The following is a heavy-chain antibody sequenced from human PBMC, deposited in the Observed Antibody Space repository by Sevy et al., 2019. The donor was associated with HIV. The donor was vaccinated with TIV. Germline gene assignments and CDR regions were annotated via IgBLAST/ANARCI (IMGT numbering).Heavy chain of an antibody. CDR1: GYTLTEFS. CDR3: ATTKEYYDSSGYPFDS. CDR2: FDPEDGER. Sequence: ASVKVSCKVPGYTLTEFSMHWVRQAPGKGLEWMGTFDPEDGERIYSQKFQVRFTMTEDTSTHTASMELNSLGSEDTAVYYCATTKEYYDSSGYPFDSWGQGTLVTVSS. J-gene: IGHJ4*02. V-gene: IGHV1-24*01. D-gene: IGHD3-22*01.